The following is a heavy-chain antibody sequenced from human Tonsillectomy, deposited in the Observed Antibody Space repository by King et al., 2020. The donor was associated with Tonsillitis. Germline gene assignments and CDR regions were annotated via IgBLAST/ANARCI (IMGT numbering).Heavy chain of an antibody. CDR3: AREGKAVAGLAFDI. V-gene: IGHV4-34*01. Sequence: VQLQQWGAGLLKPSETLSLTCAVYGGSFSGYYWSWIRQPPGKGLEWIGEINHSGSTNYNPSLKSRVTISVDTSKNQFSLKLRSVTAADTAVYYCAREGKAVAGLAFDIWGQGTMVTVSS. CDR1: GGSFSGYY. D-gene: IGHD6-19*01. J-gene: IGHJ3*02. CDR2: INHSGST.